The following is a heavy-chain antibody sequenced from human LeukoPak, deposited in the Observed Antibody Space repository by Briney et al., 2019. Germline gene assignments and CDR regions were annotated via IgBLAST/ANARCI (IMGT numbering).Heavy chain of an antibody. J-gene: IGHJ5*02. D-gene: IGHD2-15*01. V-gene: IGHV1-2*06. Sequence: ASVKLSWKASGYTFTGYYMHWVRQDPGQGLEWMGRINLNSSGTNYARKFQGRVTMTRDTSISTAYMELSRLRSDDTAVYYCARDKAVVAATFWFDPWGQGTLVTVSS. CDR1: GYTFTGYY. CDR2: INLNSSGT. CDR3: ARDKAVVAATFWFDP.